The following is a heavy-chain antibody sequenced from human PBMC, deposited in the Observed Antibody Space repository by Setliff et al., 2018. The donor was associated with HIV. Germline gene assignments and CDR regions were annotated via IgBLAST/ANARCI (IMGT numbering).Heavy chain of an antibody. CDR2: INHSGST. CDR1: GGSFSGYY. Sequence: SETLSLTCAVYGGSFSGYYWSWIRQPPGKGLEWIGEINHSGSTNFNPSLKSRVTISVDTSKNQFSLKLSPVTAADTAEYYCASRYSSLGHFQHWGQGTLVTVSS. D-gene: IGHD6-13*01. CDR3: ASRYSSLGHFQH. J-gene: IGHJ1*01. V-gene: IGHV4-34*01.